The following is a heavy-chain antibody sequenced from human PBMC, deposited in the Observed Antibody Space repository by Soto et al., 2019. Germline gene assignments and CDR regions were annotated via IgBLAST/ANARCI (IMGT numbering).Heavy chain of an antibody. Sequence: SGPTLVNPTQTLTLTCTFAGFSLNTGGVGVGWLRQPPGKALEWLALIDWDDDKYYSTSLKTRLTISKDTSKNQVVLTMTNMDPVNTATYYCARSQTRWAEAAGSTFDYWGQGTLVTVSS. V-gene: IGHV2-70*01. D-gene: IGHD6-13*01. J-gene: IGHJ4*02. CDR2: IDWDDDK. CDR1: GFSLNTGGVG. CDR3: ARSQTRWAEAAGSTFDY.